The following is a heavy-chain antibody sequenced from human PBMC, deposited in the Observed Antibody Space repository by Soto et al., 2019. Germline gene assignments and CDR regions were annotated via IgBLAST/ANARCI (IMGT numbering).Heavy chain of an antibody. V-gene: IGHV3-7*01. J-gene: IGHJ4*02. CDR1: GFTFNGYW. CDR2: IMKDGGEK. Sequence: EVQLVESGGGLVQPGGSLRLSCAASGFTFNGYWMGWVRQAPGKGLEWVASIMKDGGEKKYVDSVKGRFTISRDNAKNSVSLQMNSLRADDTAIYYCARDSDYYKAYYWGQGTLVTVSS. D-gene: IGHD2-21*02. CDR3: ARDSDYYKAYY.